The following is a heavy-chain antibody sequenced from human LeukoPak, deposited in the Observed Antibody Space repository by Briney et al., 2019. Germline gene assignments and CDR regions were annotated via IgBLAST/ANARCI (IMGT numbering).Heavy chain of an antibody. D-gene: IGHD6-19*01. CDR1: GGSISSGGYY. J-gene: IGHJ4*02. CDR3: AREVQFNSGYSSYYFDY. Sequence: SQTLSLTCTVSGGSISSGGYYWSWIRQPAGKGLEWIGRIHTSEGTIYNPSLKSRVTISVDTSKNQFSLKLSSVTAADTAVYYCAREVQFNSGYSSYYFDYWGQGTLVTVSS. V-gene: IGHV4-61*02. CDR2: IHTSEGT.